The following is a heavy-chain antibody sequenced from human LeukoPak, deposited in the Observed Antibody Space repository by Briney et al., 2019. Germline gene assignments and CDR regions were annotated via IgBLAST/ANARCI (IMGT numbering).Heavy chain of an antibody. Sequence: SETLSLTCAVYGGSFSGYSWSWIRQPPGKGLEWIGEINHSGSTNYNPSLKSRVTISVDTSKNQFSLKLSSVTAADTAVYYCARWGLQLWSHFDYWGQGTLVTVSS. CDR2: INHSGST. V-gene: IGHV4-34*01. J-gene: IGHJ4*02. D-gene: IGHD5-18*01. CDR3: ARWGLQLWSHFDY. CDR1: GGSFSGYS.